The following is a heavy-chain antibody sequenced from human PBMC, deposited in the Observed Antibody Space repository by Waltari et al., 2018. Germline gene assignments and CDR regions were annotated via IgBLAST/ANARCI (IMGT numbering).Heavy chain of an antibody. CDR1: GGSISSYY. J-gene: IGHJ6*02. D-gene: IGHD4-4*01. Sequence: QVQLQESGPGLVKPSETLSLTCTVSGGSISSYYWGWIRQPPGKGLEWIGYIYYSGSTNYNPALKRRVTISVDTSKNQFSLKLSSVTAADTAVYYCARKCVSNYVWEWGPMDVWGQGTTVTVSS. V-gene: IGHV4-59*01. CDR3: ARKCVSNYVWEWGPMDV. CDR2: IYYSGST.